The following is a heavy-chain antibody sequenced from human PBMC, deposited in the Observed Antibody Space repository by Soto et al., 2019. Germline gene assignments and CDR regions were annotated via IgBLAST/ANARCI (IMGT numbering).Heavy chain of an antibody. D-gene: IGHD6-13*01. J-gene: IGHJ5*02. CDR3: ARVDLTSSWYKPHNWFDP. CDR1: GYTFTSYG. V-gene: IGHV1-18*01. Sequence: QVQLVQSGAEVKKPGASVKVSCKASGYTFTSYGISWVRQAPGQGLEWMGWISAYNGNTNYAQKLQVRVTMTTDTSTSTAYMELRSLRSDDTAVYYCARVDLTSSWYKPHNWFDPWGQGTLVTVSS. CDR2: ISAYNGNT.